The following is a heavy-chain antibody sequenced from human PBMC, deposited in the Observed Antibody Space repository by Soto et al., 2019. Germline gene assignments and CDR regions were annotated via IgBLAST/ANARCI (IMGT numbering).Heavy chain of an antibody. Sequence: QVQLVQSGAEVKKPGSSVTVSCKASGGTFSSYAISWVRRAPGPGLEWMGGSIPIVGTANYAQKFQGRGTITADESTSTAYMELSSLRSEDTAVYYCARGERTSGAGWFDPWGQGTLVTVSS. CDR3: ARGERTSGAGWFDP. D-gene: IGHD1-1*01. CDR1: GGTFSSYA. J-gene: IGHJ5*02. CDR2: SIPIVGTA. V-gene: IGHV1-69*01.